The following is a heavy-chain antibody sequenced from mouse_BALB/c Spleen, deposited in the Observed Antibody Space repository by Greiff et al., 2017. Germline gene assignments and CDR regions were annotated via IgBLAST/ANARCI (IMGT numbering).Heavy chain of an antibody. CDR1: GFTFSDYY. CDR3: ARAYAMDY. V-gene: IGHV5-4*02. J-gene: IGHJ4*01. CDR2: ISDGGSYT. Sequence: DVQLVESGGGLVKPGGSLKLSCAASGFTFSDYYMYWVRQTPEKRLEWVATISDGGSYTYYPDSVKGRFTISRDNAKNNLYLQMSSLKSEDTAMYYCARAYAMDYWGQGTSVTVSS.